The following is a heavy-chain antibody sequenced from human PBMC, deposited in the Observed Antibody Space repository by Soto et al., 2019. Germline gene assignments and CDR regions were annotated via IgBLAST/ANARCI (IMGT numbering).Heavy chain of an antibody. CDR3: AREKYCSSTSCYRWFDP. Sequence: ASVKVSCKASGYTFTGYYMHWVRQAPGQGLEWMGWINPNSGGTNYAQKFQGWVTMTRDTSISTAYMELSRLRSDDTAAYYCAREKYCSSTSCYRWFDPWGQGTLVTVSS. CDR1: GYTFTGYY. CDR2: INPNSGGT. J-gene: IGHJ5*02. D-gene: IGHD2-2*02. V-gene: IGHV1-2*04.